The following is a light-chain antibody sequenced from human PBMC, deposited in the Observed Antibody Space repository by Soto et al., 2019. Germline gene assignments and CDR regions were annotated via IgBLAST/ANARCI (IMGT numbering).Light chain of an antibody. CDR1: SSDVGGYKY. Sequence: QSVLTQPASGSGSPGQSITIACTGTSSDVGGYKYVSWYQQHPGKAPKLMIYEVSNRPSGVSHRFSGSKSGNTASLTISGLQAEDEADYSCSSYSSSSTLVFGTGTKGTGL. J-gene: IGLJ1*01. CDR2: EVS. V-gene: IGLV2-14*01. CDR3: SSYSSSSTLV.